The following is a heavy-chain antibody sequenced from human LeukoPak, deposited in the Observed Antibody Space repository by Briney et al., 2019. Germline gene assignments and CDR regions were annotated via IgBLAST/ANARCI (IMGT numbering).Heavy chain of an antibody. CDR1: GYTFTGYH. CDR2: INPNSGGT. CDR3: ARDPEGATMFDY. V-gene: IGHV1-2*02. J-gene: IGHJ4*02. Sequence: ASVKVSCKASGYTFTGYHLHWVRQAPGQGLEWMGWINPNSGGTNYAQKFQGRVTMTRDTSISTAYMELSRLRSDDTAVYYCARDPEGATMFDYWGQGTLVTVSS. D-gene: IGHD1-26*01.